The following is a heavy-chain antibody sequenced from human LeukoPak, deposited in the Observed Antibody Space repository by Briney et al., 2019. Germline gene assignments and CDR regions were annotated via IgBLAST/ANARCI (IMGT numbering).Heavy chain of an antibody. V-gene: IGHV1-69*13. J-gene: IGHJ4*02. CDR3: ARETYSNILTGTDY. D-gene: IGHD3-9*01. CDR2: IIPIFGTA. Sequence: SVKVSCKASGGTFSSYAISWMRQAPGQGLEWMGGIIPIFGTANYAQKFQGRVTITADESTSTAYMELRSLTSDDTAVYYCARETYSNILTGTDYWGPGTLVTVSS. CDR1: GGTFSSYA.